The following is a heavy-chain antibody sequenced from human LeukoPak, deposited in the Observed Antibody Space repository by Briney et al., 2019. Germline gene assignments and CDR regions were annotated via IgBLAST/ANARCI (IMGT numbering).Heavy chain of an antibody. D-gene: IGHD3-10*01. Sequence: GPSVKVSCKASGGTFSRNAIAWVRQAPGQGLVWMGRIIPYYNIVNRAQKFQGRVTITADKSAGTVYMELSSLRSEDTAVYYCATDLSDYYASEWGQGTLVTVSS. CDR3: ATDLSDYYASE. CDR2: IIPYYNIV. V-gene: IGHV1-69*04. J-gene: IGHJ4*02. CDR1: GGTFSRNA.